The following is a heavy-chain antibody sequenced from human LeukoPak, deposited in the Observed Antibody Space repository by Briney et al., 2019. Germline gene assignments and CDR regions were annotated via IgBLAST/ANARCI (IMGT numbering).Heavy chain of an antibody. J-gene: IGHJ2*01. CDR2: IYYSGST. CDR1: GGSISSYY. V-gene: IGHV4-59*01. D-gene: IGHD3-10*02. CDR3: ARAMLAAHFDL. Sequence: SETLSHTCTVSGGSISSYYWSWIRQPPGKGLKWIGYIYYSGSTNYNPSLKSRVTISVDTSKNQFSLKLSSVTAADTAVYYCARAMLAAHFDLWGRGTPVTVSS.